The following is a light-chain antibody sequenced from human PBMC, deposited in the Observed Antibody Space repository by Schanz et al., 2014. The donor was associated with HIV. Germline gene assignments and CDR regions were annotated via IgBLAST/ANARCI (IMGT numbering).Light chain of an antibody. CDR1: RSISFY. Sequence: EIVLTQSPATLSLSPGERATLSCRASRSISFYLAWYQQKPGQAPRLLIHDVSNRATGIPARFSGSGSGTDFTLTISSLEPEDFAVYYCQQRTSWPLTFGGGTRVEIK. CDR3: QQRTSWPLT. J-gene: IGKJ4*01. CDR2: DVS. V-gene: IGKV3-11*01.